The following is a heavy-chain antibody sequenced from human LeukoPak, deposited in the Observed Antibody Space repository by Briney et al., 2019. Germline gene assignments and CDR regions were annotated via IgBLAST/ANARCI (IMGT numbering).Heavy chain of an antibody. Sequence: GESLKISCKGSGYSFTSYWIGWVRQMAGEGVEWMGIIYPGDSDTRYSASFQGQVTISDDKYIRTPYLKWSSLKASDTAMLYCANQGSTGYYFNWGQGTLVTVSS. V-gene: IGHV5-51*01. J-gene: IGHJ4*02. CDR3: ANQGSTGYYFN. CDR1: GYSFTSYW. D-gene: IGHD3-9*01. CDR2: IYPGDSDT.